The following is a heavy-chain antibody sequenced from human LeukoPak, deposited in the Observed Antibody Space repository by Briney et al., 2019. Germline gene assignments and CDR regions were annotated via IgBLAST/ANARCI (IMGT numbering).Heavy chain of an antibody. CDR1: GFTFSTYA. Sequence: GESLRLSCAASGFTFSTYAMTWVRPAPGKGLEWVSSISGSGGSTYYADYVKGRFTISRDSSKNTLYLQLNSLRAEDTAVYYWAKDRGRASPGRYYFDYWGQGTLVTVSS. CDR3: AKDRGRASPGRYYFDY. J-gene: IGHJ4*02. CDR2: ISGSGGST. V-gene: IGHV3-23*01. D-gene: IGHD3-16*01.